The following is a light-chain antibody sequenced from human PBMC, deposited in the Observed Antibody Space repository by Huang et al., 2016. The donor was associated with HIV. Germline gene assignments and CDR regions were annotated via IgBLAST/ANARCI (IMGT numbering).Light chain of an antibody. CDR3: QQHGYFPIT. V-gene: IGKV1-33*01. CDR1: HDITNY. CDR2: DAS. Sequence: DIQMTQSPSSLSASVKDRVTITCQASHDITNYLNWYQQKPGKAPQLLIYDASNLETGVPSRFSGSGSGTDFTFTISGLQPEDFATYYCQQHGYFPITFGQGTRLEIK. J-gene: IGKJ5*01.